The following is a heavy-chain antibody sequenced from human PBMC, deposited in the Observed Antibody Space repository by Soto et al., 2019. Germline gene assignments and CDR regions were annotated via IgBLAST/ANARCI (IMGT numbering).Heavy chain of an antibody. CDR3: ARLYAPAGAHYYYYGMDV. CDR1: GGSISSSSYY. D-gene: IGHD1-26*01. CDR2: IYYSGST. Sequence: QLQLQESGPGLVKPSETLSLTCTVSGGSISSSSYYWGWIRQPPGKGLEWIGSIYYSGSTYYNPSLNRRLTISVDPFKHHFYLHLSSVPAAATAVYYCARLYAPAGAHYYYYGMDVWGQGTTVTVSS. V-gene: IGHV4-39*01. J-gene: IGHJ6*02.